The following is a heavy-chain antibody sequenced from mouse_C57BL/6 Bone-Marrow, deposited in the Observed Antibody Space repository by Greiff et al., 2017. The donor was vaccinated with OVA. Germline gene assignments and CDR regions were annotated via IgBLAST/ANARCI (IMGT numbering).Heavy chain of an antibody. Sequence: VQLQQSGAELVRPGASVKLSCKASGCTFTDYYINWVKQRPGQGLEWIARIYPGSGNTYYNEKFKGKATLTAEKSSSTAYMQLSSLTSEDSAVYFCARNYGSRVWYFDVWGTGTTVTVSS. CDR3: ARNYGSRVWYFDV. CDR2: IYPGSGNT. V-gene: IGHV1-76*01. D-gene: IGHD1-1*01. J-gene: IGHJ1*03. CDR1: GCTFTDYY.